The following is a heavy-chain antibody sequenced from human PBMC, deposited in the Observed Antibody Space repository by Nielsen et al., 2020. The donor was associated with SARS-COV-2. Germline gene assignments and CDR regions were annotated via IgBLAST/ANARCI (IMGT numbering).Heavy chain of an antibody. CDR3: AKGRGGYDYFDY. CDR1: GFTFSDYY. CDR2: ISSSGTTI. V-gene: IGHV3-11*04. J-gene: IGHJ4*02. Sequence: GGSLRLSCAASGFTFSDYYMSWLRQAPGKGLEWVSYISSSGTTIYYADSVKGRFTISRDNAKNSLYLQMNSLRGEDTAVYYCAKGRGGYDYFDYWGQGTLVTVSS. D-gene: IGHD5-12*01.